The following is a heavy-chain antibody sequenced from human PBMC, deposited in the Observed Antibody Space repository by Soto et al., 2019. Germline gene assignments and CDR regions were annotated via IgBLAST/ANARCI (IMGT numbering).Heavy chain of an antibody. V-gene: IGHV3-15*01. CDR2: IKSKTDGGTT. Sequence: GVSLRLSCAASGFTFSNAWMSWVRQAPGKGLEWVGRIKSKTDGGTTDYAAPVKGRFTISRDDSKNTLYLQLNSLKTEDTAVYYCTTDLGYYDSSGYHYWDYWGQGTLVTVSS. J-gene: IGHJ4*02. CDR1: GFTFSNAW. CDR3: TTDLGYYDSSGYHYWDY. D-gene: IGHD3-22*01.